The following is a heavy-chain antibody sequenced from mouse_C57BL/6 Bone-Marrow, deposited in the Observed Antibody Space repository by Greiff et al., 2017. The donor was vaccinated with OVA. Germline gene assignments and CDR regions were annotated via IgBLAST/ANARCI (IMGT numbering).Heavy chain of an antibody. D-gene: IGHD1-1*01. J-gene: IGHJ2*01. CDR1: GFTFTDYY. CDR3: ARSFITKLVAYFDY. Sequence: EVQLQQSGPVLVKPGPSVKISCKASGFTFTDYYMHWVKQSHGKSLEWIGIVYPYNGGTSYNQKFKGKATLTVDKSSSTVYLQLSSLPSEDSAVYCCARSFITKLVAYFDYWGKGTTPTVSS. V-gene: IGHV1-36*01. CDR2: VYPYNGGT.